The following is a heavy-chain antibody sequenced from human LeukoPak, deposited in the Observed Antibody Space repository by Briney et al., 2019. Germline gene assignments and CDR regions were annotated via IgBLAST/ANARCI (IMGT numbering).Heavy chain of an antibody. CDR2: ISYDGSNK. D-gene: IGHD3-9*01. Sequence: GGSLRLSCAASGFTFSSYGMHWVRQAPGKGLEWVAVISYDGSNKYYADSVKGRFTISRDNSKNTLYLQMNSLRAEDTAVYYCANGKRRYFDWSETPYGMDVWGQGTTVTVSS. J-gene: IGHJ6*02. V-gene: IGHV3-30*18. CDR3: ANGKRRYFDWSETPYGMDV. CDR1: GFTFSSYG.